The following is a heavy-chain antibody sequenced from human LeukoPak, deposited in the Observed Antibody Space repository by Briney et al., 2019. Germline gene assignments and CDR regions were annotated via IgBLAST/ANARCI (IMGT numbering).Heavy chain of an antibody. D-gene: IGHD3-10*01. CDR2: IKQDGSEK. CDR1: GFTFSSYW. CDR3: ARGSQWFADPYYFDY. V-gene: IGHV3-7*01. Sequence: GGSLRLSCAASGFTFSSYWMSWVRQAPGKGLEWVANIKQDGSEKYYVDSVKGRFTISRDNAKNTLYLQMNSLRAEDTAVYYCARGSQWFADPYYFDYWGQGTLVTVSS. J-gene: IGHJ4*02.